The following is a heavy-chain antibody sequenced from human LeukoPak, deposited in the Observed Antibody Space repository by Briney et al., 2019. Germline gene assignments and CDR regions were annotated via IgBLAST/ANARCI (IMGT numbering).Heavy chain of an antibody. CDR2: IIPIFGTA. CDR3: ARETLYCSGGSCYSGLYYFDY. J-gene: IGHJ4*02. CDR1: GGTFNSYA. Sequence: SVKVSCKASGGTFNSYAISWVRQAPGQGLEWMGGIIPIFGTANYAQKFQGRVTITADESTSTAYMELSSLRSEDTAVYYCARETLYCSGGSCYSGLYYFDYWGQGTLVTVSS. D-gene: IGHD2-15*01. V-gene: IGHV1-69*13.